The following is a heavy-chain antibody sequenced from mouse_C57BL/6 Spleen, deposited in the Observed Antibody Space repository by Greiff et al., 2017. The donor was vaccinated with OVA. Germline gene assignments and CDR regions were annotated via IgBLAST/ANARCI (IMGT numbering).Heavy chain of an antibody. Sequence: VMLVESGPGLVAPSQSLSITCTVSGFSLTSYAISWVRQPPGKGLEWLGVIWTGGGTNYNSALKSRLSISKDNSKSQVFLKMNSLQTDDTAMYYCARNQQITTVAPYWYCDVWGTGTTVTVSS. V-gene: IGHV2-9-1*01. CDR1: GFSLTSYA. D-gene: IGHD1-1*01. J-gene: IGHJ1*03. CDR3: ARNQQITTVAPYWYCDV. CDR2: IWTGGGT.